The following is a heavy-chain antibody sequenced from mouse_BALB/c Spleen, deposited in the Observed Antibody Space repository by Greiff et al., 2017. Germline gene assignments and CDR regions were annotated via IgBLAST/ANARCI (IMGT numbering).Heavy chain of an antibody. V-gene: IGHV5-17*02. CDR3: ARSGLPPLFAY. Sequence: EVQVVESGGGLVQPGGSRKLSCAASGFTFSSFGMHWVRQAPEKGLEWVAYISSGSSTIYYADTVKGRFTISRDNPKNTLFLQMTSLRSEDTAMYYCARSGLPPLFAYWGQGTLVTVSA. CDR1: GFTFSSFG. J-gene: IGHJ3*01. CDR2: ISSGSSTI. D-gene: IGHD3-1*01.